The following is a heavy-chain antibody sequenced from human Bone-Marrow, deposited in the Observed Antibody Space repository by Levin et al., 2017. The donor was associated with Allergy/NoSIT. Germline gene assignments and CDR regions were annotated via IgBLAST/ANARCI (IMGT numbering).Heavy chain of an antibody. J-gene: IGHJ4*02. D-gene: IGHD3-3*01. Sequence: ASVKVSCKASGYTFTSYYMHWVRQAPGQGLEWMGIINPSGGSTSYAQKFQGRVTMTRDTSTSTVYMELSSLRSEDTAVYYCARDRALLYDFWSGYREGFDYWGQGTLVTVSS. CDR1: GYTFTSYY. CDR2: INPSGGST. V-gene: IGHV1-46*01. CDR3: ARDRALLYDFWSGYREGFDY.